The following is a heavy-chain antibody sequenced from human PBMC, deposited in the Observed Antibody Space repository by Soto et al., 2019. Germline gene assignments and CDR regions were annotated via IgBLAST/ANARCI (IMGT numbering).Heavy chain of an antibody. V-gene: IGHV4-59*08. CDR3: ARIGLTSALL. J-gene: IGHJ4*02. D-gene: IGHD4-17*01. CDR1: GGSISSYY. Sequence: PSETLSLTCTVSGGSISSYYWSWIRQPPGKGLEWIGYIYYSGSTNYNPSLKSRVTISVDTSKNQFSLKLSSVTAADTAVYFCARIGLTSALLWGQGTLVTVSS. CDR2: IYYSGST.